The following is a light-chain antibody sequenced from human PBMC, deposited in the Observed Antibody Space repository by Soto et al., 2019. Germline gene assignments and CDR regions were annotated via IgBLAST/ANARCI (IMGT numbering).Light chain of an antibody. V-gene: IGLV2-23*01. CDR1: SGDVGSYNL. J-gene: IGLJ1*01. CDR3: CSYAGSTSYYV. CDR2: EGS. Sequence: QSALTQPASVSGSPGQSVAISCTGTSGDVGSYNLVSWYQQHPGKAPKLMIYEGSKRPSGVSNRFSGSKSGITAALTISGLQAEDEADYYCCSYAGSTSYYVFGTGTKLTVL.